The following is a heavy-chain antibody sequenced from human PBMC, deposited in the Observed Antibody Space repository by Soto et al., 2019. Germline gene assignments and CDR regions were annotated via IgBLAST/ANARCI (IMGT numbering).Heavy chain of an antibody. CDR3: ARVHTYYYYSGSFDY. J-gene: IGHJ4*02. CDR1: GYTFTGYY. CDR2: INPNNGDT. D-gene: IGHD2-15*01. Sequence: ASVKVSCKASGYTFTGYYLHWLRQAPGQGLEWMGWINPNNGDTNYAQNFQGRVTMTRDTSISTPYMQLSGLRSYDTAVYYCARVHTYYYYSGSFDYWGQGTLVTVSS. V-gene: IGHV1-2*02.